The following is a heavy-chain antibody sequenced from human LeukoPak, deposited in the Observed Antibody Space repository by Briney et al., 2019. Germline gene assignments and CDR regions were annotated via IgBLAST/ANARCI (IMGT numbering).Heavy chain of an antibody. Sequence: VKVSCKASGYTFTGYYMHWVRQAPGQGLEWMGWINPNSGGTNYAQKFQGRVTMTRDTSISTAYMELSRLRSDDTAVYYCARVVPALSNWFDPWGQGTLVTDSS. V-gene: IGHV1-2*02. D-gene: IGHD2-2*01. CDR1: GYTFTGYY. J-gene: IGHJ5*02. CDR2: INPNSGGT. CDR3: ARVVPALSNWFDP.